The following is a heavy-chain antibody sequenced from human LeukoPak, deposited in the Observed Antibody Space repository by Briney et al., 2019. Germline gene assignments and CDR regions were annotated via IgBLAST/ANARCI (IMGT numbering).Heavy chain of an antibody. J-gene: IGHJ4*02. CDR1: GFTFSSYG. Sequence: GGSLRLSRAASGFTFSSYGMHWVRQAPGKGLEWVTLVWYDGNRKYYADSVKGRFTISRDNSKNSVYLQLNSLRPEDTAMYYCVSMVRGIGYWGQGTLVTVSS. CDR2: VWYDGNRK. V-gene: IGHV3-30*02. D-gene: IGHD3-10*01. CDR3: VSMVRGIGY.